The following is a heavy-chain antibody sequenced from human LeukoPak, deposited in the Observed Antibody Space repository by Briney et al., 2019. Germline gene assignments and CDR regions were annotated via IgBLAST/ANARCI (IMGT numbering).Heavy chain of an antibody. CDR2: IYYSGSA. CDR1: GGSISSYY. D-gene: IGHD6-13*01. Sequence: SETLSLTCTVSGGSISSYYWSWIRQPPGKGLEWIGYIYYSGSANYNPSLKSRVTISVDTSKNQFSLKLSSVTAADTAVYYCARGGSLNPYNSFDPWGQGTLVTVSS. V-gene: IGHV4-59*01. J-gene: IGHJ5*02. CDR3: ARGGSLNPYNSFDP.